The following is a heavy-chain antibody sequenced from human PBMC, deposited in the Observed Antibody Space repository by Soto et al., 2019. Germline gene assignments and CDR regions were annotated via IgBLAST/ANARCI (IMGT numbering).Heavy chain of an antibody. CDR2: IWYDGSNI. V-gene: IGHV3-33*01. CDR3: ARVSTSSATYYYYYCMYF. J-gene: IGHJ6*04. Sequence: QVQLVESGGGVVQPGRSLRLSCAASGFTFSSSGMHWVRQAPGKGLEWVAVIWYDGSNIYYADSVKVRFTISRDNSKNTLYIQMNSLRAEDMAVYYCARVSTSSATYYYYYCMYFWGKGTTVTFSS. CDR1: GFTFSSSG. D-gene: IGHD6-6*01.